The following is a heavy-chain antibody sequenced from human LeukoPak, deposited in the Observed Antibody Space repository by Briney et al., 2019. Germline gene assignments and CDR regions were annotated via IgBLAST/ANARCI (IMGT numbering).Heavy chain of an antibody. CDR3: ARITVTHYFDY. Sequence: PGGSLRLSCAASGFTVSNNYMTGVRQAPGKGLDWVSIIYSGGSTYYADSVKGRFTISRDNSKNTLYLQMNSLRAEDTAVYYCARITVTHYFDYWGQGTLVTVSS. V-gene: IGHV3-66*01. J-gene: IGHJ4*02. D-gene: IGHD4-17*01. CDR1: GFTVSNNY. CDR2: IYSGGST.